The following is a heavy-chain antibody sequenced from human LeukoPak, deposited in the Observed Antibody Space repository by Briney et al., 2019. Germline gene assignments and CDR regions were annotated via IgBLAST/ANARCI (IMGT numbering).Heavy chain of an antibody. CDR3: ATDRPSDSSGYNC. V-gene: IGHV1-69-2*01. Sequence: ASVKVSCKVSGYTFTDYYMHWVQQAPGKGLEWMGLVDPEDGETIYAEKFQGSVTITADTSTDTAYMELSSLRSEDTAVYYCATDRPSDSSGYNCWGQGTLVTVSS. CDR2: VDPEDGET. CDR1: GYTFTDYY. D-gene: IGHD3-22*01. J-gene: IGHJ4*02.